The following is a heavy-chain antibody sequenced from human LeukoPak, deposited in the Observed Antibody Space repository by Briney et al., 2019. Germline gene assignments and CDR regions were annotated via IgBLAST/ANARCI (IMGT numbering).Heavy chain of an antibody. V-gene: IGHV1-69*13. CDR2: IIPIFGTA. Sequence: ASVKVSCKASGGTFSSYAISWVRQAPGQGLEWMGGIIPIFGTANYAQKFQGRVTITADESTSTAYMELSSLRSEDTAVYYCASCDTGDCYDYYYCGMDVWGQGTTVTVSS. CDR3: ASCDTGDCYDYYYCGMDV. J-gene: IGHJ6*02. CDR1: GGTFSSYA. D-gene: IGHD2-21*02.